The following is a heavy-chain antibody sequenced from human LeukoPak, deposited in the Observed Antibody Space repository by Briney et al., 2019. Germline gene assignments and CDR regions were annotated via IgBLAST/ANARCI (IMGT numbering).Heavy chain of an antibody. CDR3: ARIVAAAPYGMDV. CDR1: GFTFSSYS. D-gene: IGHD6-25*01. J-gene: IGHJ6*02. Sequence: PGESLRLSCVASGFTFSSYSMNWVRQAPGKGLEWVSAISSRSNYIYYADSVKGRFTISRDNAKNSLNVQMNSLRAEDTAVYYCARIVAAAPYGMDVWGQGTTVTVSS. CDR2: ISSRSNYI. V-gene: IGHV3-21*01.